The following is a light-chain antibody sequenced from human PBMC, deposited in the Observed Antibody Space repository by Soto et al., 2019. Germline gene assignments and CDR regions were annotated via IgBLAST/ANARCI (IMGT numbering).Light chain of an antibody. J-gene: IGLJ1*01. CDR1: SSSIGAGYD. Sequence: QSVLTQPPSVSGAPGQRVTISCAGGSSSIGAGYDVHWYQQLPGTAPKLLIYSNNQRPSGVPDRFSGSKSGTSASLAISGLRSEDEADYYCAAWDDSLSDPYVFGTGTQLTVL. CDR2: SNN. V-gene: IGLV1-47*02. CDR3: AAWDDSLSDPYV.